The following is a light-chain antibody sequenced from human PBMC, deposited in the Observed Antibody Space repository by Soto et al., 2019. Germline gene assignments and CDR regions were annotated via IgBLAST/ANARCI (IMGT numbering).Light chain of an antibody. CDR1: RSNIEGGYD. Sequence: VLTQPPSVSGAPGQRGTIPCTGSRSNIEGGYDVHWYQQLPGTAPKLLIYGISHRPSGVPDRFSASKSGTSASLAITGLQAEDEADYYCQSYDSSLSLWVFGGGTKLTVL. CDR3: QSYDSSLSLWV. CDR2: GIS. V-gene: IGLV1-40*01. J-gene: IGLJ3*02.